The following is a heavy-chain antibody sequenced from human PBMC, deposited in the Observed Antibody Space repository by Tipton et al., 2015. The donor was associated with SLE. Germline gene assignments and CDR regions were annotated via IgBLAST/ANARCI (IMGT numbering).Heavy chain of an antibody. CDR1: GYTFTTYG. D-gene: IGHD5-18*01. CDR2: ISTYNGNT. CDR3: ARVRVDTAMDVFDF. V-gene: IGHV1-18*01. J-gene: IGHJ4*02. Sequence: QVQLVQSGVEVKRPGASVRVSCKASGYTFTTYGISWVRQAPGQGLEWMGWISTYNGNTNYAQKLQGRVTMTSDTSTSTAYMELRSLRSDDTAIYYCARVRVDTAMDVFDFWGQGTLVTVSS.